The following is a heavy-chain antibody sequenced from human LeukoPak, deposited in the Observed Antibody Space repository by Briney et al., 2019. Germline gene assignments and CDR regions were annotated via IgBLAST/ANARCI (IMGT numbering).Heavy chain of an antibody. CDR1: GGTFSSYA. CDR3: ARLWYYGSGSYPPSPYIDY. Sequence: SVKVSCKASGGTFSSYAISWVRQAPGQGLEWVGGIIPIFGTANYAQKFQGRVTITADESTSTAYMELSSLRSEDTAVYYCARLWYYGSGSYPPSPYIDYWGQGTLVTVSS. J-gene: IGHJ4*02. CDR2: IIPIFGTA. V-gene: IGHV1-69*13. D-gene: IGHD3-10*01.